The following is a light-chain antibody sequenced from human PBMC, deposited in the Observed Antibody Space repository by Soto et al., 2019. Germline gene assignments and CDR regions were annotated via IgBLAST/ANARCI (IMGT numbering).Light chain of an antibody. J-gene: IGKJ4*01. CDR3: QQRCNWPPVT. Sequence: EIVLTQSPATLSLSPGERATLSCRASQSVSGCLAWYQQKPGQAPRLLIFVASNRATGIPARFSGSGSGTDFTLTISSLEPEDFAIYYCQQRCNWPPVTFGGGTKVEIK. V-gene: IGKV3-11*01. CDR1: QSVSGC. CDR2: VAS.